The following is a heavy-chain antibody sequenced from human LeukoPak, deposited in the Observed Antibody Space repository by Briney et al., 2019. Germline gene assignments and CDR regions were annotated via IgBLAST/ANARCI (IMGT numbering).Heavy chain of an antibody. J-gene: IGHJ4*02. CDR3: VNGGYSGYDLDD. D-gene: IGHD5-12*01. Sequence: GGSLRLSCSASGFIFSSYDMHWVRQAPGKGLEYVSGITSNGGSTYYADSVKGRFTVYRDNSKNTLDLQMSSLRAEDTAVYYCVNGGYSGYDLDDWGQGTLVTVSS. CDR1: GFIFSSYD. V-gene: IGHV3-64D*09. CDR2: ITSNGGST.